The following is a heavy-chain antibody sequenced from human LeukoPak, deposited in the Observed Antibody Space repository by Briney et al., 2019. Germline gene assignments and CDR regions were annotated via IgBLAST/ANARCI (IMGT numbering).Heavy chain of an antibody. CDR3: AKSEAIAVETPFDY. J-gene: IGHJ4*02. CDR2: ISYDGSNK. Sequence: GSLRLSCAASGFTFSSYCMHWVRQAPGQGLEWVAVISYDGSNKYYADSVKGRFTISRDNSKNTLYLQMNSLRAEDTAVYYCAKSEAIAVETPFDYWGQGTLVTVSS. D-gene: IGHD6-19*01. V-gene: IGHV3-30*18. CDR1: GFTFSSYC.